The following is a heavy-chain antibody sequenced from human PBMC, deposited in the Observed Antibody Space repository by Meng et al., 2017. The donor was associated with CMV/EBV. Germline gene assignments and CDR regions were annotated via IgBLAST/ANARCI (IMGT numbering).Heavy chain of an antibody. CDR2: INHSGST. CDR1: GGSFSRYY. J-gene: IGHJ4*02. V-gene: IGHV4-34*01. D-gene: IGHD3-22*01. CDR3: ARVWDSGWDY. Sequence: QHWGDGLSKPSEPLSPTCAVYGGSFSRYYWRWIRQPPGKGLEWIGEINHSGSTNYNPSLKSRVTISVDTSKNQFSLKLSSVTAADTAVYYCARVWDSGWDYWGQGTLVTVSS.